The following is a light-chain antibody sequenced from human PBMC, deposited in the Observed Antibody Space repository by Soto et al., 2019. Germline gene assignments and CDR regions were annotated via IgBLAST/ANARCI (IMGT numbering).Light chain of an antibody. CDR3: CSYAGSSPVA. J-gene: IGLJ1*01. CDR2: EGS. CDR1: SSDVGSYNL. Sequence: QSALTQPASVSGSPVQSITISCTGTSSDVGSYNLVSWYQQHPGKAPKLMIYEGSKRPSGVSNRFSGSKSGNKASLTISGIQAEDEADYYCCSYAGSSPVAFGTGTTVTVL. V-gene: IGLV2-23*01.